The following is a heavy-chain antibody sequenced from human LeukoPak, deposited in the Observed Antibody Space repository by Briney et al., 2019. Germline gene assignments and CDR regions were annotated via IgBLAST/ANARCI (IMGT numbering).Heavy chain of an antibody. J-gene: IGHJ5*02. Sequence: PSETLSLTCAVYGGSFSGYYWSWIRQPPGKGLEWIGEINHSESTNYNPSLKSRVTISVDTSKNQFSLKLSSVTAADTAVYYCARGRLRYFDWLLSGGDWFDPWGQGTLVTVSS. CDR3: ARGRLRYFDWLLSGGDWFDP. CDR1: GGSFSGYY. D-gene: IGHD3-9*01. V-gene: IGHV4-34*01. CDR2: INHSEST.